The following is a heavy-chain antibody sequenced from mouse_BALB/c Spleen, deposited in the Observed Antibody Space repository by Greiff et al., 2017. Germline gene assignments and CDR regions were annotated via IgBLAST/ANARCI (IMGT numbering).Heavy chain of an antibody. CDR1: GFTFSSYW. Sequence: DVKLQESGGGLVQPGGSMKLSCVASGFTFSSYWMSWVRQSPEKGLEWVAEIRLKSDNYATHYAESVKGKFTISRDDSKSRLYLQMNSLRAEDTGIYYCTRLRDYFDYWGQGTTLTVSS. V-gene: IGHV6-6*02. CDR2: IRLKSDNYAT. D-gene: IGHD1-1*01. J-gene: IGHJ2*01. CDR3: TRLRDYFDY.